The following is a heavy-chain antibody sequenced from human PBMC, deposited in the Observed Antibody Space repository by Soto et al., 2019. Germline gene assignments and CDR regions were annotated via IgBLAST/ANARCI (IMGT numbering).Heavy chain of an antibody. CDR3: ARVDYDSTYGFYYYGLGV. CDR1: GGTFSSYS. CDR2: IIPILNTA. Sequence: VHLVQSGAEVKKPGSSVRVSCKTSGGTFSSYSFTWVRQAPGQGLEWMGEIIPILNTANFAQKFQSRVTITADEPTSTVYMDLSSLSPDDTAVYYCARVDYDSTYGFYYYGLGVWGQGTTVTVSS. V-gene: IGHV1-69*01. J-gene: IGHJ6*02. D-gene: IGHD3-10*01.